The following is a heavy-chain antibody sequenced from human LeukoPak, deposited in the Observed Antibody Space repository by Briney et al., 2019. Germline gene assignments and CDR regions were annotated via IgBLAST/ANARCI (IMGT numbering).Heavy chain of an antibody. Sequence: SCKASGYTFTNYAMHWVRQAPGKGLEWVAVISYDGSNKYYADSVKGRFTISRDNSKNTLYLQMNSLRAEDTAVYYCARDRYYYGSGSYYNGIDYWGQGTLVTVSS. CDR2: ISYDGSNK. D-gene: IGHD3-10*01. J-gene: IGHJ4*02. CDR3: ARDRYYYGSGSYYNGIDY. V-gene: IGHV3-30*04. CDR1: GYTFTNYA.